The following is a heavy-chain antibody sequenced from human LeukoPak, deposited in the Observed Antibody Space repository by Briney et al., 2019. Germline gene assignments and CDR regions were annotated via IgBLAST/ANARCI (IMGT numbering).Heavy chain of an antibody. CDR2: IIPIYGTA. Sequence: SVKVSCKASGYTFTGYYMHWVRQAPGQGLEWMGGIIPIYGTANYAQKFQGRVTITADESTSTAYMELSSLGSEDTAVYYCAVEKGDSARQGPKQRTNWFDPWGQGTLVTVSS. V-gene: IGHV1-69*13. CDR3: AVEKGDSARQGPKQRTNWFDP. D-gene: IGHD2-21*02. CDR1: GYTFTGYY. J-gene: IGHJ5*02.